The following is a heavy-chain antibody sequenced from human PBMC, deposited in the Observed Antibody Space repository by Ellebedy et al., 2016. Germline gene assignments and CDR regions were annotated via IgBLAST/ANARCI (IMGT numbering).Heavy chain of an antibody. J-gene: IGHJ2*01. CDR3: AKTHNGYNTAYFDL. D-gene: IGHD5-24*01. V-gene: IGHV3-30*18. CDR2: ISYDGSNK. Sequence: GESLKISXAASGFTFSSYGMHWVRQAPGKGLEWVAVISYDGSNKYYADSVKGRFTISRDNSKNTLYLQMNSLGAEDTAVYYCAKTHNGYNTAYFDLWGRGTLVTVSS. CDR1: GFTFSSYG.